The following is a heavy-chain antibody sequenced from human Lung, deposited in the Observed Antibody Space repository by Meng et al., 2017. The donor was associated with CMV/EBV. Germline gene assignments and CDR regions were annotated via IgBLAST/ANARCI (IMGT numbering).Heavy chain of an antibody. D-gene: IGHD6-13*01. CDR2: INHSGST. CDR3: ATRGGIAAAGEDY. CDR1: GGSFSGYY. Sequence: QVQLQQWGAGLLKPSETLSLTCAVYGGSFSGYYWSWFRQPPGKGLEWIGEINHSGSTNYNPSLKSRVTISVDTSKNQFSLKLSSVTAADTAVYYCATRGGIAAAGEDYWGQGTLVTVSS. J-gene: IGHJ4*02. V-gene: IGHV4-34*01.